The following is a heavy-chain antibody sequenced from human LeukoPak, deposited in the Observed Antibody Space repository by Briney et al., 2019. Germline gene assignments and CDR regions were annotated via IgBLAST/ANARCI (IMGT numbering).Heavy chain of an antibody. CDR3: ARGKVLLWFGELFDSFGTYYYYGMDV. D-gene: IGHD3-10*01. CDR1: GYTFTSYD. Sequence: ASVKVSCKASGYTFTSYDINWVRQATGQGLEWMGWMNPNSGNTGYAQKFQGRVTMTRNNSISTAYMELSSLRSEDTAVYYCARGKVLLWFGELFDSFGTYYYYGMDVWGQGTTVTVSS. CDR2: MNPNSGNT. V-gene: IGHV1-8*01. J-gene: IGHJ6*02.